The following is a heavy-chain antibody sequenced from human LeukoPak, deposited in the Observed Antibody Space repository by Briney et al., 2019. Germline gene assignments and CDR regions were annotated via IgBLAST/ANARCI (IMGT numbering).Heavy chain of an antibody. CDR3: ARGAMAPFDY. Sequence: SETLSLTCAVYGGSFSGYYWSWIRQPPGKGLEWIGEINHSGSTNYNPSLKSRVIISVDTSKNQFSLKLSSVTAADTAVYYCARGAMAPFDYWGQGTPVTVSS. J-gene: IGHJ4*02. D-gene: IGHD5-18*01. V-gene: IGHV4-34*01. CDR1: GGSFSGYY. CDR2: INHSGST.